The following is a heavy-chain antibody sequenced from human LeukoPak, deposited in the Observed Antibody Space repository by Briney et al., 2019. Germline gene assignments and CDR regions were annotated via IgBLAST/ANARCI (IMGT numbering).Heavy chain of an antibody. Sequence: AETLSLTCAVYGGSFCGYYWSWIRQPPGKGLEWIGEINHSGSTNYNPSLKSRVTISVDTSKNQFSLKLSSVTAADTAVYYCARAGGLRFLEWLQRTYYFDYWGQGTLVTVSS. CDR1: GGSFCGYY. V-gene: IGHV4-34*01. CDR2: INHSGST. J-gene: IGHJ4*02. D-gene: IGHD3-3*01. CDR3: ARAGGLRFLEWLQRTYYFDY.